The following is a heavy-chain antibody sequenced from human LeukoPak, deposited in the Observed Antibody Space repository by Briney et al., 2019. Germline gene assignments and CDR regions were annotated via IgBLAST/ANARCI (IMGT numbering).Heavy chain of an antibody. V-gene: IGHV4-31*03. CDR3: ARTDNSYGYLSFDY. CDR1: GGSISSGGYY. D-gene: IGHD5-18*01. Sequence: PSETLSLTCTVSGGSISSGGYYWSWIRQHPGKGLEWIGYIYYSGSTYYNPSLKSRVTISVDTSKNQFSLKLSSVTAADTAVYYCARTDNSYGYLSFDYWGQGTLATVSS. CDR2: IYYSGST. J-gene: IGHJ4*02.